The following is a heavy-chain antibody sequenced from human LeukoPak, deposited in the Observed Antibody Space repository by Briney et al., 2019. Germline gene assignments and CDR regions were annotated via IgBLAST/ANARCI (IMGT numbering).Heavy chain of an antibody. V-gene: IGHV3-21*01. Sequence: GGSLRLSCAASGFTFSSYSMNWVRQAPGKGLEWVSSISSSSSYIYYADSVKGRFTISRDNAKNSLYLQMNSLRAEDTAVYYCARVYEYSSSWYQSHYYMDVWGKGTTVTVSS. J-gene: IGHJ6*03. CDR2: ISSSSSYI. CDR1: GFTFSSYS. CDR3: ARVYEYSSSWYQSHYYMDV. D-gene: IGHD6-13*01.